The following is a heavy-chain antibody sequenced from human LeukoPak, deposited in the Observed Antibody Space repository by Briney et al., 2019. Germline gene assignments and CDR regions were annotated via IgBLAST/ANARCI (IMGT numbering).Heavy chain of an antibody. D-gene: IGHD1-14*01. CDR2: ISAYNGNT. CDR1: GYTFTSYG. V-gene: IGHV1-18*01. Sequence: ASVKVSCKASGYTFTSYGIGWVRQAPGQGLEWMGWISAYNGNTNYAQKLQGRVTMTTDTSTSTAYMELRSLRSDDTAVYYCARDRGSIDSNPTDYWGQGTLVTVSS. J-gene: IGHJ4*02. CDR3: ARDRGSIDSNPTDY.